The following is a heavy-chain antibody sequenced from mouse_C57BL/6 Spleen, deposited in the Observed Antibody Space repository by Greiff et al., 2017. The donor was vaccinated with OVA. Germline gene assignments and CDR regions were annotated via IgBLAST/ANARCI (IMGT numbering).Heavy chain of an antibody. CDR1: GYTFTSYW. J-gene: IGHJ1*03. CDR3: AYGNYGYFDV. D-gene: IGHD2-1*01. V-gene: IGHV1-69*01. CDR2: IDPSDSYT. Sequence: QVQLQQSGPELVKPGASVKLSCKASGYTFTSYWMHWVKQRPGQGLEWIGEIDPSDSYTNYNQKFKGKSTLTVDKSSSTAYMQLSSLTSEDSAVYYCAYGNYGYFDVWGTGTTVTVSS.